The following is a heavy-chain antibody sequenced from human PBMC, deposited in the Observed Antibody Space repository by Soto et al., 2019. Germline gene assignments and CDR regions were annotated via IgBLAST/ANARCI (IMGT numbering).Heavy chain of an antibody. Sequence: SETLSLTCAVSGGSISSGGYSWSWIRQPPGKGLEWIGYIYHSGSTYYNPSLKSRVTISVDRSKNQFSLNLSSVTAADTAVYYCARDQNGSGHYYTRYFDYWGQATLVTVSS. CDR1: GGSISSGGYS. J-gene: IGHJ4*02. V-gene: IGHV4-30-2*01. D-gene: IGHD3-10*01. CDR3: ARDQNGSGHYYTRYFDY. CDR2: IYHSGST.